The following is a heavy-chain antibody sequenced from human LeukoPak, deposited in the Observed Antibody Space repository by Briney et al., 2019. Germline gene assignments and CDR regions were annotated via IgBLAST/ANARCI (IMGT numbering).Heavy chain of an antibody. CDR3: ARQEWGFSDAFDI. CDR1: GFTFSSYA. J-gene: IGHJ3*02. Sequence: GGSLRLSCAASGFTFSSYAMSWVRQAPEKGLEWVSAISGSGGTTYYADSVKGRFTISRDNSKNTLYLQMNSLRAEDTTVYYCARQEWGFSDAFDIWGQGTMVTVSS. V-gene: IGHV3-23*01. D-gene: IGHD3-3*01. CDR2: ISGSGGTT.